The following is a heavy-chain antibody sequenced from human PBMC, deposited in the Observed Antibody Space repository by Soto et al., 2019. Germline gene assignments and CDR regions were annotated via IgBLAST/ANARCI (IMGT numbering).Heavy chain of an antibody. CDR1: GYTFTSYD. CDR3: ARAVAARRGYYYYYMDV. D-gene: IGHD6-6*01. Sequence: QVQLVQSGAEVKKPGASVKVSCKASGYTFTSYDINWVRQATGQGLEWMGWMNPNSGNTGYAQKFQGRVTMTRNTSISTAYMELSSLRSEDTAVYYCARAVAARRGYYYYYMDVWGKGTTVTVSS. J-gene: IGHJ6*03. V-gene: IGHV1-8*01. CDR2: MNPNSGNT.